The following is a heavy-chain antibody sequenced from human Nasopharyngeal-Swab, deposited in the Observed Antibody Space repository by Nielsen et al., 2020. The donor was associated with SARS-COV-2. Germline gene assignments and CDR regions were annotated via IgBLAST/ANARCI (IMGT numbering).Heavy chain of an antibody. CDR1: GFTFSSYA. CDR2: ISYDGSNK. D-gene: IGHD3-10*01. Sequence: GESLKISCAASGFTFSSYAMHWVRQAPGKGLEWVAVISYDGSNKYYADSVKGRFTISRDNSKNTLYVQMNSLRAEDTALYYCARDSKLSGSGSYYEIPYYYYYYGMDVWGQGTTVTVSS. V-gene: IGHV3-30-3*01. CDR3: ARDSKLSGSGSYYEIPYYYYYYGMDV. J-gene: IGHJ6*02.